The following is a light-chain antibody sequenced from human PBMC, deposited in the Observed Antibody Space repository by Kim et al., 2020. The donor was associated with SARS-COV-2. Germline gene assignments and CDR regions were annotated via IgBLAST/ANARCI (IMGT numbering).Light chain of an antibody. Sequence: QSVLTQPASVSGSPGQSLTISCTGTSSDVGGYNYVSWYQQHPGKAPKLMIYDVSKRPSGVSNRFSGSKSGNTASLTISGLQAEDEADYYCSSYTSSSPRVFGTGTKVTVL. CDR1: SSDVGGYNY. V-gene: IGLV2-14*01. J-gene: IGLJ1*01. CDR2: DVS. CDR3: SSYTSSSPRV.